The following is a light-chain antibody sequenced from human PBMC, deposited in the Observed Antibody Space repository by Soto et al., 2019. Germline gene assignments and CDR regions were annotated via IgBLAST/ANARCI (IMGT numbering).Light chain of an antibody. V-gene: IGKV3-20*01. CDR1: QSVSSSY. J-gene: IGKJ4*01. CDR3: QQYCSSPPGPLT. CDR2: GAS. Sequence: EIVLTQSPGTLSLSPGERATLSCRASQSVSSSYLAWYQQKPGQAPRLLIYGASSRATGIPDRFSGSGSGTDFTLTISRLEPEDFAVYYCQQYCSSPPGPLTFGGGTKVEIK.